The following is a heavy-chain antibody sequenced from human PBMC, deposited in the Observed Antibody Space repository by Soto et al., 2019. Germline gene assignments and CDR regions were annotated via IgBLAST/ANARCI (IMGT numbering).Heavy chain of an antibody. CDR3: TRDLPRTSSDL. V-gene: IGHV3-21*06. CDR2: ITSSSAYI. Sequence: WGSLRLSCAASGFIFRSYSMAWVRQAPGKGLEWLSYITSSSAYIYYADSVRGRFTISRDNAQNSVYLHVNNLRAEDTAVYYCTRDLPRTSSDLWGQGNMVTVSA. J-gene: IGHJ5*02. CDR1: GFIFRSYS.